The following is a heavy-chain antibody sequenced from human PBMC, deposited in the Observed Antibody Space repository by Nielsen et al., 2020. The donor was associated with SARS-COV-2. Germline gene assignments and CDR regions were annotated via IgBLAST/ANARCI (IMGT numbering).Heavy chain of an antibody. Sequence: ASVKVSCKASGGTSNTYAITWVRQAPGQGLEWMGWISTRTGNPTYAQGFTGRFVLSLDTSVSTAYLEITSLRGEDTAVYYCATEPAVAGQGRLDYWGQGSLVTVST. D-gene: IGHD6-19*01. CDR2: ISTRTGNP. CDR1: GGTSNTYA. CDR3: ATEPAVAGQGRLDY. V-gene: IGHV7-4-1*02. J-gene: IGHJ4*02.